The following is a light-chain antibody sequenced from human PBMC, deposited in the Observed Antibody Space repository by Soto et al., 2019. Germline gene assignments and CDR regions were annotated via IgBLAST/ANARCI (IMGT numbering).Light chain of an antibody. Sequence: EIVLTQSPGTLSLSPGQRATLFCRASQSGFGTYLAWFQQKPGQAPRLLIYGASSRASGIPDRFSGSGSGTDFTLTISRLEPEDFAVYYCQQYGNAPWTLGQGTKVEIK. CDR3: QQYGNAPWT. CDR1: QSGFGTY. CDR2: GAS. V-gene: IGKV3-20*01. J-gene: IGKJ1*01.